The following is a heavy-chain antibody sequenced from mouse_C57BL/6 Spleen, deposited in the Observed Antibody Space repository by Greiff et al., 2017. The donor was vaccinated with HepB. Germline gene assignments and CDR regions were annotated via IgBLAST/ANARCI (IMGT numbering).Heavy chain of an antibody. D-gene: IGHD1-1*01. CDR1: GYTFTDYN. J-gene: IGHJ2*01. CDR2: INPNNGGT. V-gene: IGHV1-22*01. Sequence: EVQLQQSGPELVKPGASVKMSCKASGYTFTDYNMHWVKQSHGKSLEWIGYINPNNGGTSYNQKFKGKATLTVNKSSSTAYMELRSLTSEDSAVYYCSREDGVITTVVAPFDDWGQGTTLTVSS. CDR3: SREDGVITTVVAPFDD.